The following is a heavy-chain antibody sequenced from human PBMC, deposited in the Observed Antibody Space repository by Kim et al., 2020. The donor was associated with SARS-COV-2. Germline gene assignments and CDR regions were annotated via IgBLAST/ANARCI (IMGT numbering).Heavy chain of an antibody. CDR3: ARGGYGGPNYDYVWGSLSVREFDY. D-gene: IGHD3-16*01. CDR2: INPNSGGT. CDR1: GYTFTGYY. V-gene: IGHV1-2*04. Sequence: ASVKVSCKASGYTFTGYYMHWVRQAPGQGLEWMGWINPNSGGTNYAQKFQGWVTMTRDTSISTAYMELSRLRSDDTAVYYCARGGYGGPNYDYVWGSLSVREFDYWGQGTLVTVSS. J-gene: IGHJ4*02.